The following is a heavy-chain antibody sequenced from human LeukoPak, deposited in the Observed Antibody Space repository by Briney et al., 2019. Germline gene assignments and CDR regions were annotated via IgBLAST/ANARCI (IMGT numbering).Heavy chain of an antibody. CDR3: ARGARGSGTASDY. D-gene: IGHD3-10*01. CDR2: INSDGSST. J-gene: IGHJ4*02. CDR1: GFTFSSYW. V-gene: IGHV3-74*01. Sequence: GGSLRLFCAASGFTFSSYWMHWVRQAPWKGLVWVSRINSDGSSTNYADSVKGRFTISRDNAKNTLHLQMNSLRAEDTAVYYCARGARGSGTASDYWGQGTLVTVSS.